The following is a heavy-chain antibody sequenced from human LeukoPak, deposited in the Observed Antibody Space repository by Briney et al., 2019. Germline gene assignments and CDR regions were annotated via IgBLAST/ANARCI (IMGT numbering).Heavy chain of an antibody. J-gene: IGHJ6*02. D-gene: IGHD3-10*01. CDR1: GFTFSNDC. CDR2: IKSKADGGTS. Sequence: PGGSLRLSCAASGFTFSNDCMSWVRQAPGKGLEWVARIKSKADGGTSDYTAPVKGRFTISRDDSKNTLYLQMNSLKTEYTAVYYCTTGPFDYYGSASYLANGMDVWGQGTTVTVSS. V-gene: IGHV3-15*01. CDR3: TTGPFDYYGSASYLANGMDV.